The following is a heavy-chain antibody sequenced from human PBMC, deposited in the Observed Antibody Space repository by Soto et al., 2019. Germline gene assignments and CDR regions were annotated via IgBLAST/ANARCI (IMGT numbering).Heavy chain of an antibody. D-gene: IGHD6-6*01. V-gene: IGHV3-7*01. CDR3: ARGAWGSSSGHSAPYYYYYYMDV. J-gene: IGHJ6*03. Sequence: GGSLRLSCAASGFTFSSYWRSGFRQAPGKGLEWVANIKQDVSETYYVASVKVRFTLSRYNAKNSLYLQMYSLRAEDTAVYYCARGAWGSSSGHSAPYYYYYYMDVWGKGTTVTVSS. CDR1: GFTFSSYW. CDR2: IKQDVSET.